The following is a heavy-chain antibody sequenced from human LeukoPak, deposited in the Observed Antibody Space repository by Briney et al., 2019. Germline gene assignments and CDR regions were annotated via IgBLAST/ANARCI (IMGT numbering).Heavy chain of an antibody. V-gene: IGHV4-34*01. CDR3: ARGSGWWHLQSYYYYGMDV. CDR2: IDDSGGT. D-gene: IGHD6-19*01. CDR1: DGSFSGYY. Sequence: SETLSLTCAVYDGSFSGYYWSWIRQPPGNGLGWIGDIDDSGGTHYHPSLKSRVTISLDTSKNQFSLKLSSVTAADTAFYYCARGSGWWHLQSYYYYGMDVWGQGTTVTVSS. J-gene: IGHJ6*02.